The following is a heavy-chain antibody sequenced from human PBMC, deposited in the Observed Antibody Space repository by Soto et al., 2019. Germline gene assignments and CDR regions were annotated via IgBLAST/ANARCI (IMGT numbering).Heavy chain of an antibody. CDR3: ARVENYYDSSGYYFYY. V-gene: IGHV5-51*01. CDR2: IYPGDSDT. Sequence: GESLKISCKGSGYSFTSYWIGWVRQMPGKGLEWMGIIYPGDSDTRYSPSFQGQVTISADKSISTAYLQWSSLKASDTAMYYCARVENYYDSSGYYFYYWGQGTLVTVLL. J-gene: IGHJ4*02. CDR1: GYSFTSYW. D-gene: IGHD3-22*01.